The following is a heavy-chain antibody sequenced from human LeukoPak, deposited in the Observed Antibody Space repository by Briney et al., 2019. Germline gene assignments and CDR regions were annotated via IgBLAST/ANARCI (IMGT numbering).Heavy chain of an antibody. J-gene: IGHJ6*04. D-gene: IGHD3-10*02. CDR2: IKHDGSEK. V-gene: IGHV3-7*01. Sequence: GGSLRLSCAVSGFNFSNYWMSWVRQAPGKGLEWVANIKHDGSEKYSVASVKGRFTISRDNAKNSLYLQMNSLRAEDTAVYYCAELGITMIGGVWGKGTTVTISS. CDR3: AELGITMIGGV. CDR1: GFNFSNYW.